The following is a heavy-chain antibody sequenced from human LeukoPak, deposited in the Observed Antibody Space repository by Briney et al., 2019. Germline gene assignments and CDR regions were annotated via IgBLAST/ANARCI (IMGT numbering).Heavy chain of an antibody. CDR2: IKPKTDGETT. CDR1: GFTFSSDA. D-gene: IGHD2-21*01. J-gene: IGHJ4*02. V-gene: IGHV3-15*07. Sequence: GGSLRLSCAASGFTFSSDAMHWVRQAPGKGLEWVGRIKPKTDGETTEYAAPVKGRFSISRDDSKNMLYLQMNSLKTEDTAVYYRITPLPYSAQGGQGTLVTVSS. CDR3: ITPLPYSAQ.